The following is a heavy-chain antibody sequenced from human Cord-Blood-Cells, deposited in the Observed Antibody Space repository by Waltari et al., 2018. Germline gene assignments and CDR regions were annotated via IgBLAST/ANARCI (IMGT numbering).Heavy chain of an antibody. Sequence: QVQLVQSGAEVKKPGSSVKVSCKASGGTFSSYAIRWVRQAPGQGLEWMGVIIPIFGTANYAQKFQGRVTITADESTSTAYMELSSLRSEDTAVYYCATFSSSYYFDYWGQGTLVTVSS. D-gene: IGHD6-6*01. CDR2: IIPIFGTA. CDR3: ATFSSSYYFDY. CDR1: GGTFSSYA. J-gene: IGHJ4*02. V-gene: IGHV1-69*01.